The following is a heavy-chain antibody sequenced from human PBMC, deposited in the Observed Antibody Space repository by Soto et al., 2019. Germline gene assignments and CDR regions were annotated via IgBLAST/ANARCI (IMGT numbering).Heavy chain of an antibody. V-gene: IGHV4-31*03. CDR1: GGSISNGGYY. D-gene: IGHD1-1*01. J-gene: IGHJ4*02. CDR3: ERVQLYPDY. Sequence: QVQLQESGPVLVKPSHTLSLTCTVSGGSISNGGYYWSWIRQHPGKGLEWIGYIYYSGSTYYNPYLKSRITISVDTSKNQFSRKLTSVTAAETAVYYCERVQLYPDYWGQGTLVTVSS. CDR2: IYYSGST.